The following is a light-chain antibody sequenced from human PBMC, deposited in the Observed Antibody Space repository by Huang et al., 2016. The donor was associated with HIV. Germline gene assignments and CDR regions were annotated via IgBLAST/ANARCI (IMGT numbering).Light chain of an antibody. Sequence: DVQMTQSPSTLSASVGDRVTITCRASQNINRWLAWYQQKPGKAPKLLIYETSNLESGVPSRCRGSGSGTEFTLTISSLQPDDFATYYCQQYESYSRTFGQGTEVEI. CDR2: ETS. CDR3: QQYESYSRT. J-gene: IGKJ1*01. CDR1: QNINRW. V-gene: IGKV1-5*03.